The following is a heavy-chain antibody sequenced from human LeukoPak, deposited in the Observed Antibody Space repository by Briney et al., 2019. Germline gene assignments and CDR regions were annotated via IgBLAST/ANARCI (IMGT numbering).Heavy chain of an antibody. Sequence: SGTLSLTCTVSGGSISSSSYYWGWIRQPPGKGLEWVGSIYYSGSTYYNPSLKSRVTISVDTSKNQFSLKLSSVTAADTAVYYCARQDGGNSGIYWGQGTLVTVSS. CDR1: GGSISSSSYY. CDR2: IYYSGST. D-gene: IGHD4-23*01. J-gene: IGHJ4*02. V-gene: IGHV4-39*01. CDR3: ARQDGGNSGIY.